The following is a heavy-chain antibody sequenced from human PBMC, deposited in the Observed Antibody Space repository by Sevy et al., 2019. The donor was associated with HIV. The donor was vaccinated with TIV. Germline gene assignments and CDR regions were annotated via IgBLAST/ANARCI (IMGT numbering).Heavy chain of an antibody. Sequence: GGSLRLSCEASGFTFGGSALHWVRQAPGRGLEWVGVIWFDGSFKYYEDSVKGRFTISRDNAKNTAYLQINRLRGEDTAVYYCAKDQGPYGSGSPEFWGQGALVTVSS. V-gene: IGHV3-33*03. CDR2: IWFDGSFK. J-gene: IGHJ4*02. D-gene: IGHD3-10*01. CDR3: AKDQGPYGSGSPEF. CDR1: GFTFGGSA.